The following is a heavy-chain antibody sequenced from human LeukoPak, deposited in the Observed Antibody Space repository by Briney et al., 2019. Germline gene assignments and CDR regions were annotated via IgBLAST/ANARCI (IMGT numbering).Heavy chain of an antibody. CDR3: ARATAAGTYYYYYYMDV. D-gene: IGHD6-13*01. V-gene: IGHV1-46*01. CDR2: INPGGDNT. J-gene: IGHJ6*03. Sequence: ASVKVSCKASGYTFTKSYIHWVRQAPGQRLEWMGLINPGGDNTDYAQNFQGRLTMTSDTSARTVYMELSSLRSDDTAVYYCARATAAGTYYYYYYMDVWGKGTTVTVSS. CDR1: GYTFTKSY.